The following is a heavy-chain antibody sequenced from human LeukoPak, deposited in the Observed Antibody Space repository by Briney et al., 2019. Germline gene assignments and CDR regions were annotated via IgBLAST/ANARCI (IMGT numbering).Heavy chain of an antibody. D-gene: IGHD1-14*01. Sequence: GGSLRLSCAASGFAFSSYAMSWVRQAPGKGLEWVSTISNSDYSTYYADSVKGRFTISRANSENTLYLQMNNLRAEDTAVYYCAKATGYLLWGQGTLVTVSS. CDR1: GFAFSSYA. CDR2: ISNSDYST. J-gene: IGHJ4*02. CDR3: AKATGYLL. V-gene: IGHV3-23*01.